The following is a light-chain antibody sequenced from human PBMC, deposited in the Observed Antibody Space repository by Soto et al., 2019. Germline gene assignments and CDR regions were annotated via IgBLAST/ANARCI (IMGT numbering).Light chain of an antibody. CDR2: SAS. V-gene: IGKV1-9*01. J-gene: IGKJ2*01. Sequence: DIQLTQSPSILSASVGDRVTITCRASQGIGDYLAWYQHKPGQAPRLLIYSASTLPGGVPSRFSGSGSETEFTIISSSLQPEDFVNYYCQQRDSSPHTFGQGTRLEIK. CDR1: QGIGDY. CDR3: QQRDSSPHT.